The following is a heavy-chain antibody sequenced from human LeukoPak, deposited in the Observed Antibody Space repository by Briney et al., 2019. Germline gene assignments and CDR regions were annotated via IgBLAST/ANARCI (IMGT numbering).Heavy chain of an antibody. V-gene: IGHV4-39*07. J-gene: IGHJ4*02. CDR2: IYYSGST. CDR3: ARSQYGSGSYYKI. CDR1: GGSISSSSYY. D-gene: IGHD3-10*01. Sequence: PSETLSLTCTVSGGSISSSSYYWGWIRQPPGKGLEWIGSIYYSGSTYYNPSLKSRVTISVDTSKNQFSLKLSSVTAADTAVYYCARSQYGSGSYYKIWGQGTLVTVSS.